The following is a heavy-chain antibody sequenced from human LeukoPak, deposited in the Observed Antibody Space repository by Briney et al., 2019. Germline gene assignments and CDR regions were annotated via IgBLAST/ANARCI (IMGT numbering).Heavy chain of an antibody. D-gene: IGHD3-10*01. CDR3: AHKSVRGVVFDY. J-gene: IGHJ4*02. CDR1: VFSLTTSGVG. CDR2: IYWNDEK. Sequence: SGPTLVKPTQTLTXTCTFSVFSLTTSGVGVGWIRQPPGKALECLALIYWNDEKRYSPSLKSRLTITKDTAKNQVVLTMTNMDPVDTATYYCAHKSVRGVVFDYWGQGILVTVSS. V-gene: IGHV2-5*01.